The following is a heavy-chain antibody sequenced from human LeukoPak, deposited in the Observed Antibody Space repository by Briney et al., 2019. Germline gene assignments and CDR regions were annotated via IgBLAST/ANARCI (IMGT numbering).Heavy chain of an antibody. D-gene: IGHD3-22*01. J-gene: IGHJ4*02. CDR1: GFTFSTYE. V-gene: IGHV3-48*03. Sequence: PGGSLRLSCAASGFTFSTYEMTWVRQSPGKGLEWVSYISSSGSTIYYADSVKGRFTISSDNARNSLYLQMNSLRAEDTAVYYCARDNYDSSGPYYFDYWGQGTLVTVSS. CDR3: ARDNYDSSGPYYFDY. CDR2: ISSSGSTI.